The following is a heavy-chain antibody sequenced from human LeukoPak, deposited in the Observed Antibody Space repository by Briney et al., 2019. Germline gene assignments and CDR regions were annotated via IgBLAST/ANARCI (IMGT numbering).Heavy chain of an antibody. CDR3: TVRFLEWFDAHYFDY. CDR2: FDPEDGET. D-gene: IGHD3-3*01. CDR1: GYTLTELS. Sequence: ASVKVSCKVSGYTLTELSMHWVRQAPGKGLEWMRGFDPEDGETIYAQKFQGRVTMTEDTSTDTAYMELSSLRSEDTAVYYCTVRFLEWFDAHYFDYWGQGTLVTVSS. V-gene: IGHV1-24*01. J-gene: IGHJ4*02.